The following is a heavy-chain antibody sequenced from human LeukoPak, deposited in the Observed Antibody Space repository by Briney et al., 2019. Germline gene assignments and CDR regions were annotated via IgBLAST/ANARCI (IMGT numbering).Heavy chain of an antibody. J-gene: IGHJ4*01. CDR3: AHRTFFDY. V-gene: IGHV3-23*01. CDR2: ISGSGDTT. D-gene: IGHD1-14*01. CDR1: GFTLSSYA. Sequence: PGGSLRLSCAGSGFTLSSYAMSWVRQAPGKGLEWVSAISGSGDTTYYADSVKGRFTISRDTSKKTLYLQMNSLTAEDTGVYYCAHRTFFDYWGRGTLVTVSS.